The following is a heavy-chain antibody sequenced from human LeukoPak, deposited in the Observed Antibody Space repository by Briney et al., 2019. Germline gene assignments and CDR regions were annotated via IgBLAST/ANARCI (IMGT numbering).Heavy chain of an antibody. V-gene: IGHV3-23*01. Sequence: GGSLRLSCAASGFTFSSYAMSWVRQAPGKGLEWVSAISGSGGSTYHADSVKGRFTISRDNSKNTLYLQMNSLRAEDTAVYYCAKGRYYASGSQDFFDFWGQGTLVTVSS. CDR1: GFTFSSYA. CDR2: ISGSGGST. J-gene: IGHJ4*02. CDR3: AKGRYYASGSQDFFDF. D-gene: IGHD3-10*01.